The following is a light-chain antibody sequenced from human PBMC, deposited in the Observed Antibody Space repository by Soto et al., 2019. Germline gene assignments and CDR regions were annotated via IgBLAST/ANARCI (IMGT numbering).Light chain of an antibody. CDR3: QQRGNWPIT. CDR1: QSVDFS. CDR2: DAS. Sequence: EIVLTQSPATLSLSPGARATLSCRASQSVDFSLAWYQQKPGQAPRLLIYDASNRATGIPARFSGSGFGTDFTLTISSLEPEDFAGYYCQQRGNWPITFGQGTRLEIK. J-gene: IGKJ5*01. V-gene: IGKV3-11*01.